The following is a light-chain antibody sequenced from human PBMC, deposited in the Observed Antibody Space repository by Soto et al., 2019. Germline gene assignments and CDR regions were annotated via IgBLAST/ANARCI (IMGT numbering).Light chain of an antibody. CDR1: QSVSSN. Sequence: EIVMTQSPATLSVSPGERATLSCRASQSVSSNLAWYQQKPGQAPRLLIYGASTRATGIPARFSGSGSRTEFTITISSLQSADFAVYYCQQYNNWPPLTFGGGTKVEIK. CDR3: QQYNNWPPLT. CDR2: GAS. V-gene: IGKV3-15*01. J-gene: IGKJ4*01.